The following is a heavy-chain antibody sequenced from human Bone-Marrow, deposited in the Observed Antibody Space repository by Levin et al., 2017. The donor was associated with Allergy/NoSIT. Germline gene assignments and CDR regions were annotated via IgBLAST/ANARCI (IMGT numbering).Heavy chain of an antibody. CDR3: ARGEGVVPAAGGAYDF. D-gene: IGHD2-2*01. J-gene: IGHJ3*01. Sequence: PGGSLRLSCAVSGFTVSSNYMNWVRQAPGKGLEWVSVIYSGGSTYFADSVKGRFTISRDNSKNTLYLQMNSLRVEDTAVYYCARGEGVVPAAGGAYDFWGQGTMVIVSS. CDR2: IYSGGST. V-gene: IGHV3-53*01. CDR1: GFTVSSNY.